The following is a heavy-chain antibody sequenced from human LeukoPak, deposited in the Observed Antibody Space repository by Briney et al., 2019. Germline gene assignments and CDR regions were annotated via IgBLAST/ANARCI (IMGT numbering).Heavy chain of an antibody. V-gene: IGHV3-33*01. Sequence: GGSLRLSCAASGFTFSSYGMHWVRQAPGKGLEWVALIWYDGSNKYYADSVKGRFTISRDNSKNTLYVQMNSLRAEDTAVYYCARASNCISTTCSVDYWGQGTLVTVSS. J-gene: IGHJ4*02. CDR3: ARASNCISTTCSVDY. CDR1: GFTFSSYG. D-gene: IGHD2-2*01. CDR2: IWYDGSNK.